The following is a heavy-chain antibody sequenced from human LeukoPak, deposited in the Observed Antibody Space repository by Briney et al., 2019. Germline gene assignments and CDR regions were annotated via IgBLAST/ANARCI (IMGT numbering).Heavy chain of an antibody. V-gene: IGHV1-46*01. CDR1: GYTFTSYY. D-gene: IGHD5-18*01. J-gene: IGHJ4*02. CDR2: INPSGGST. CDR3: ARVGSAMVLDY. Sequence: ASVKASCKASGYTFTSYYMHWVRQAPGQGLEWMGIINPSGGSTSYAQKFQGRVTMTRDTSTSTVYMELSSLRSEDTAVYYCARVGSAMVLDYWGQGTLVTVSS.